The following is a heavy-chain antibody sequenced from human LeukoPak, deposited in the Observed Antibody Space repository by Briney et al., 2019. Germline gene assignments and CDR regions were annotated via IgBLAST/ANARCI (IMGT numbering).Heavy chain of an antibody. D-gene: IGHD5-24*01. CDR2: IYYSGST. CDR1: GGSIGSSDYY. CDR3: ARSVRLDGYREYYFDY. J-gene: IGHJ4*02. V-gene: IGHV4-39*07. Sequence: PSETLSLTCTVSGGSIGSSDYYWGWIRQPPGKGLEWIGSIYYSGSTNYNPSLKSRVTISVDTSKNQFSLKLSSVTAADTAVYYCARSVRLDGYREYYFDYWGQGTLVTVSS.